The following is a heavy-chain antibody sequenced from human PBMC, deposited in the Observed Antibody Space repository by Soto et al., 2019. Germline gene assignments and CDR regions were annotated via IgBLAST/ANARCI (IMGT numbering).Heavy chain of an antibody. D-gene: IGHD4-17*01. J-gene: IGHJ4*02. CDR2: ITSDGRT. V-gene: IGHV3-23*01. Sequence: GGSVGLYGSASGFTFSSYAMSWVRQAPGHGLEWVSIITSDGRTYYADPVKGRFTISRDKSKNTVYLQMNSLRAEDTAVYYCAKDYSTVTTDPLSVVLFDYWGQGALVTVSS. CDR3: AKDYSTVTTDPLSVVLFDY. CDR1: GFTFSSYA.